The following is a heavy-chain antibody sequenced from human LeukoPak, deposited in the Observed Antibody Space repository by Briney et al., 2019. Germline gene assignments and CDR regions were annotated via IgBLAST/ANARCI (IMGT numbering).Heavy chain of an antibody. J-gene: IGHJ6*04. D-gene: IGHD3-10*02. CDR2: ISSSGSTI. CDR3: AELGITMIGGV. V-gene: IGHV3-48*04. CDR1: GFTFSNYN. Sequence: GGSLRLSCAVSGFTFSNYNMNWVRQAPGKGLEWVSYISSSGSTIYYADSVKGRFTISRDNAKNSLYLQMNSLRAEDTAVYYCAELGITMIGGVWGKGTTVTISS.